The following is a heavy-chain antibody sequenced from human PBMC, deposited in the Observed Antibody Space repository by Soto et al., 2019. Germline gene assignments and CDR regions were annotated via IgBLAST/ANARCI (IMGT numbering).Heavy chain of an antibody. Sequence: RLLCPAPGFTVYINGIHFGRQAINKGQEWVALISYDGSNQYYADSVKGRFTISRDNSQNTLFLQMNSLRADDTAVYYCARDQASGHGSFGSSGQRTLVTVSS. CDR1: GFTVYING. V-gene: IGHV3-30*03. CDR3: ARDQASGHGSFGS. D-gene: IGHD5-12*01. CDR2: ISYDGSNQ. J-gene: IGHJ4*02.